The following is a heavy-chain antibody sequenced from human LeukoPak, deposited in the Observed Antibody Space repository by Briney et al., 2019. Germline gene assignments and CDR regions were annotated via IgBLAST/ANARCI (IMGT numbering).Heavy chain of an antibody. CDR2: IWYDGSNK. D-gene: IGHD3-10*01. J-gene: IGHJ4*02. Sequence: GGSLRLSCAASGFTFSSYGMHWVRQAPGKGLEGVAVIWYDGSNKYYADSVKGRFTISRDNSKNTLYLQMNSLRAEDTAVCYCATSANYGSGSYYISDFDYWGQGTLVTVSS. CDR3: ATSANYGSGSYYISDFDY. V-gene: IGHV3-33*01. CDR1: GFTFSSYG.